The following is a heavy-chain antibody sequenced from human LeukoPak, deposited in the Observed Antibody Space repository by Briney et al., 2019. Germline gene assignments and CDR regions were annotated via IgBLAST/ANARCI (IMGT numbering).Heavy chain of an antibody. D-gene: IGHD6-6*01. Sequence: ASVKVSCKASGYTFTGYYMHWVRQAPGQGLEWMGWINPNSGGTNYAQKFQGRVTMTRDTSISTAYMELSRLRSDDTAVYYCARVKFKSRGEYSSSSAAAIDYWGQGTLVTVSS. CDR3: ARVKFKSRGEYSSSSAAAIDY. CDR1: GYTFTGYY. CDR2: INPNSGGT. V-gene: IGHV1-2*02. J-gene: IGHJ4*02.